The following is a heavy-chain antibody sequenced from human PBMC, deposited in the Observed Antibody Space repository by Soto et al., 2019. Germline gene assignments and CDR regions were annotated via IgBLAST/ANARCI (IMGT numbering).Heavy chain of an antibody. V-gene: IGHV4-59*01. CDR1: GGSISSYY. J-gene: IGHJ5*02. Sequence: SETLSLTCTVSGGSISSYYWSWIRQPPGKGLELIGYIYYSGSTNYNPSLKSRVTISVDTSKNQFSLKLSSVTAADTAVYYCAREYFSSGWYGWFDPWGQGTLVTVSS. CDR3: AREYFSSGWYGWFDP. CDR2: IYYSGST. D-gene: IGHD6-19*01.